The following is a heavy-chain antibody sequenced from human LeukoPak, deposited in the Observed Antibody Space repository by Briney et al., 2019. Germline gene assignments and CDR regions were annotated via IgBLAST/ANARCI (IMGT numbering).Heavy chain of an antibody. V-gene: IGHV4-59*11. CDR2: IYYSGST. CDR1: GGSISSHY. Sequence: SETPSLTCTVSGGSISSHYWSWIRQPPGKGLEWIGYIYYSGSTNYNPSLKSRVTISVDTSKNQFSLKLSSVTAADTAVYYCARGPLRLDYWGQGTLVTVSS. J-gene: IGHJ4*02. CDR3: ARGPLRLDY.